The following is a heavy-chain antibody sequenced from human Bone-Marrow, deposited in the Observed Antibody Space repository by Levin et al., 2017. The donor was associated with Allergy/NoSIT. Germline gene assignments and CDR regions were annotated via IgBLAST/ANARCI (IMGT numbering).Heavy chain of an antibody. V-gene: IGHV1-46*01. J-gene: IGHJ4*02. CDR2: INPFDSST. D-gene: IGHD2-8*02. CDR1: RYSFTTYY. CDR3: AREYSTGNNSYKSFGH. Sequence: WASVKVSCKASRYSFTTYYIHWVRQAPGQGLEWMGLINPFDSSTDYAPKFVGRFTLTKDTSTNTDYMELSSLRSEETAVYYCAREYSTGNNSYKSFGHWGQGTLVTVSS.